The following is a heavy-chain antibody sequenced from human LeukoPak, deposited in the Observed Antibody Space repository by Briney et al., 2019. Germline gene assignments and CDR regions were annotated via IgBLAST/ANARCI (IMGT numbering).Heavy chain of an antibody. CDR3: ARVLVYYDSSGYLDY. CDR1: GGSISSSSYY. CDR2: IYYSGST. V-gene: IGHV4-39*07. D-gene: IGHD3-22*01. Sequence: SETLSLTCTVSGGSISSSSYYWGWIRQPPGKGLEWIGSIYYSGSTHYNPSLKSRVTISVDTSKNQFSLKLSSVTAADTAVYYCARVLVYYDSSGYLDYWGRGTLVTVSS. J-gene: IGHJ4*02.